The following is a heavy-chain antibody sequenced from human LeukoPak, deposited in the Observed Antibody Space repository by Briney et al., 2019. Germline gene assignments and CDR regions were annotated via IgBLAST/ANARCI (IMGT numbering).Heavy chain of an antibody. CDR1: GYTFTNYH. J-gene: IGHJ4*02. V-gene: IGHV1-46*01. CDR3: ARVSERYGGINFDY. D-gene: IGHD4-23*01. CDR2: INPSGGST. Sequence: ASVKVSCKASGYTFTNYHIHWVRQAPGQGLEWIGIINPSGGSTSYAQRFQGRVSMTRDTSTNTVYMGLSSLRSEDTAVYYCARVSERYGGINFDYWGQGTLVTVSS.